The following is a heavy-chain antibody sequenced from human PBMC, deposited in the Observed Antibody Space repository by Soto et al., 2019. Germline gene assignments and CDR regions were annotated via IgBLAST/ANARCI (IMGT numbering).Heavy chain of an antibody. J-gene: IGHJ6*02. D-gene: IGHD4-17*01. CDR1: GFTFGDYA. Sequence: GGSLRLSCTASGFTFGDYAMSWVRQAPGKGLEWVGFIRSKAYGGTTEYAASVKGRFTISRDDSKSIAYLQMNSLKTEDTAVYYCTRGDYGDYYYYGMDVWGQGTTVTVSS. CDR2: IRSKAYGGTT. CDR3: TRGDYGDYYYYGMDV. V-gene: IGHV3-49*04.